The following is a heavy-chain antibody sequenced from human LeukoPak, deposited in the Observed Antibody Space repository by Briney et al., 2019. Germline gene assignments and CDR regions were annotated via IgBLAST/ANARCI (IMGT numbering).Heavy chain of an antibody. Sequence: PSETLSLTCAVSGYSISSGYYWGWIRQPPGKGLECIGSIYHSGSTYYNPSLKSRVTISVDTSKNQFSLKLSSVTAADTAVYYCARLGSTTLKVSDYRGQGTLVTVSS. CDR2: IYHSGST. CDR1: GYSISSGYY. CDR3: ARLGSTTLKVSDY. D-gene: IGHD2-15*01. J-gene: IGHJ4*02. V-gene: IGHV4-38-2*01.